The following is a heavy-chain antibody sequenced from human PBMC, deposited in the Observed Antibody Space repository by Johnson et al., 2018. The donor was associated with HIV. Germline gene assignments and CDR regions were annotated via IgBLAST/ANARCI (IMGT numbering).Heavy chain of an antibody. Sequence: EVQLVESGGDLIKPGGSLRLSCAASNFTFTNYWMHWVRQAPGKGLVWVSRVNNDGGDTIYADSVKGRFSISRDNAKHSLYLQMNSLRAEDTAVYYCARDRGYWDAFDIWGQGTMVTVSS. J-gene: IGHJ3*02. CDR2: VNNDGGDT. V-gene: IGHV3-74*01. CDR1: NFTFTNYW. CDR3: ARDRGYWDAFDI. D-gene: IGHD3-22*01.